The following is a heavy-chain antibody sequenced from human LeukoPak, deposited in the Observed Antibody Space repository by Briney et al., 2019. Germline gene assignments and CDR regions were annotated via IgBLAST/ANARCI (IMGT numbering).Heavy chain of an antibody. J-gene: IGHJ4*02. Sequence: SETPSLTCTVSGGSISSYYWSWIRQPPGKGLEWIGYIYYSGSTNYNPSLKSRVTISVDTSKNQFSLKLSSVTAADTAVYYCARHLYGSGSPLDYWGQGILVTVSS. CDR3: ARHLYGSGSPLDY. CDR1: GGSISSYY. D-gene: IGHD3-10*01. CDR2: IYYSGST. V-gene: IGHV4-59*01.